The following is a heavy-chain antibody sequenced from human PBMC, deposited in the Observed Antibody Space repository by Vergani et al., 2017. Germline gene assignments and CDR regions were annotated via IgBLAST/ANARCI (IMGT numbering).Heavy chain of an antibody. CDR2: IIPIFGTA. V-gene: IGHV1-69*01. J-gene: IGHJ4*02. Sequence: KVSCKASGGTFSSYAISWVRQAPGQGLEWMGGIIPIFGTANYAQKFQGRVTITADESTSTAYMELSSLRAEDTAVYYCAKDRIDIVATILDYWGQGTLVTVSS. CDR3: AKDRIDIVATILDY. CDR1: GGTFSSYA. D-gene: IGHD5-12*01.